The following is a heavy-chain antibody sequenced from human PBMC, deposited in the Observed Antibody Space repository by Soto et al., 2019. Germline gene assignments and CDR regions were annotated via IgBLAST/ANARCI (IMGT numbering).Heavy chain of an antibody. CDR2: IGTAGDT. CDR3: ARGRKELELEFPYYYYYYMDV. Sequence: GGSLRLSCAASGFTFSSYDMHWVRQATGKGLEWVSAIGTAGDTYYPGSVKGRFTISRENAKNSLYLQMNSLRAGDTAVYYCARGRKELELEFPYYYYYYMDVWGKGTTVTVSS. J-gene: IGHJ6*03. D-gene: IGHD1-7*01. CDR1: GFTFSSYD. V-gene: IGHV3-13*01.